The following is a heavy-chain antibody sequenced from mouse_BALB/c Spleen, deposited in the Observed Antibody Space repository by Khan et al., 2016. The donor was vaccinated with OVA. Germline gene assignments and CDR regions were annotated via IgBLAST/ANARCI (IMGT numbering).Heavy chain of an antibody. CDR3: DRLEDI. CDR1: GFSLTSYG. V-gene: IGHV2-9*02. Sequence: VQLVESGPGLVAPSQTLSISCTVSGFSLTSYGVHWVRQPPGQGLEWLGVIWAGGSTNYNSPHMSRMSTCKENSKCQASLIQNSLQTYDTAMYYCDRLEDIWGQGTTLTVSS. D-gene: IGHD1-3*01. CDR2: IWAGGST. J-gene: IGHJ2*01.